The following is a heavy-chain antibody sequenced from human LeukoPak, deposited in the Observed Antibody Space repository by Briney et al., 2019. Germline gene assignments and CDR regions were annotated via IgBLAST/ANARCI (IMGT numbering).Heavy chain of an antibody. CDR1: GFTFSNAW. CDR2: IKSKTDGGTT. V-gene: IGHV3-15*01. CDR3: TTDRSWELRRIDY. J-gene: IGHJ4*02. Sequence: SGGSLRLSCAASGFTFSNAWMSWVRQAPGKGLEWVGRIKSKTDGGTTDYAAPVKGRFTISRDDSKNTLYLQMNSLKTEDTAVYYCTTDRSWELRRIDYWGQGTLVTVSS. D-gene: IGHD1-26*01.